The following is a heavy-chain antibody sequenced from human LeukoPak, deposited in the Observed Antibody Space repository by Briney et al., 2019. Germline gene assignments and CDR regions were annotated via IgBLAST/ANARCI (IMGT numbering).Heavy chain of an antibody. CDR1: GFTFDDYA. D-gene: IGHD6-19*01. Sequence: GGSLRLSCAASGFTFDDYAMHWVRQAPGKGLEWVSGISWNSGSIGYADSVKGRFTISRDNAKNSLYLQMNGLRAEDTALYYCAKDMSYRGSGGAFDIWGQGTMVTVSS. CDR3: AKDMSYRGSGGAFDI. V-gene: IGHV3-9*01. J-gene: IGHJ3*02. CDR2: ISWNSGSI.